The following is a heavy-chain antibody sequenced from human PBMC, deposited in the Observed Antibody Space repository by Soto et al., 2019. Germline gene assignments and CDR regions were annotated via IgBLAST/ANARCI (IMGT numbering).Heavy chain of an antibody. CDR2: IYRDGTI. CDR1: GFTVSDSY. J-gene: IGHJ4*02. V-gene: IGHV3-53*01. Sequence: GGSLRLSCAASGFTVSDSYMTWVRQAPGKGLEWVSIIYRDGTISYSDSVRGRFTISRVNSKNTLYLQMNSLRAEDTAVYYCAKDSHDYDSSGYPPIDYWGQGPLVTVSS. D-gene: IGHD3-22*01. CDR3: AKDSHDYDSSGYPPIDY.